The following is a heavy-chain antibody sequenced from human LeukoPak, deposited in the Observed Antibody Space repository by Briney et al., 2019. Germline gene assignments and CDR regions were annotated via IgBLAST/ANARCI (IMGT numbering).Heavy chain of an antibody. CDR3: ARGFLRFFDY. CDR2: IYYSGST. D-gene: IGHD4-17*01. V-gene: IGHV4-59*01. J-gene: IGHJ4*02. Sequence: PSETLSLTCTVSGGSISSYYWSWIRQPPGKGLEWIGYIYYSGSTNYNPSLKSRVTISVDTSRNQFSLKLSSVTAADAAVYYCARGFLRFFDYWGQGTLVTVSS. CDR1: GGSISSYY.